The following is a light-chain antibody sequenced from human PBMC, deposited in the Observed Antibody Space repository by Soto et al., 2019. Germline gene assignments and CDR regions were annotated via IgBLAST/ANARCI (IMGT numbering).Light chain of an antibody. CDR2: AAS. Sequence: DIQMTQKPSSLSASVGDRVTITCRASHSIDNYLSWYQQKPGKAPKLLIYAASNLQRGVSSRFSGSGSGTDFTLTIDSLQPDDFAIYYCQQCFSIPPTFG. V-gene: IGKV1-39*01. CDR1: HSIDNY. J-gene: IGKJ1*01. CDR3: QQCFSIPPT.